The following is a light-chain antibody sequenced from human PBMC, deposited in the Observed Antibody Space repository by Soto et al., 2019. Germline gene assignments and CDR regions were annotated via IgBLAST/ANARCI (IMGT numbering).Light chain of an antibody. CDR3: SSYAGSQNYV. V-gene: IGLV2-8*01. J-gene: IGLJ1*01. CDR2: EVS. Sequence: QSVLTQPPSASGSPGQSVTISCTGSSSDIGGYNYVSWYQQHPGKAPKLMIYEVSKRPSGVPDRISGSKSGNTASLTVSGLQAEYEADYYCSSYAGSQNYVFGNGTKLTVL. CDR1: SSDIGGYNY.